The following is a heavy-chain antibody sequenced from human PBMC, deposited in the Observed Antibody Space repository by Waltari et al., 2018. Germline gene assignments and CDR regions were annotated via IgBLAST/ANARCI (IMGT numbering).Heavy chain of an antibody. V-gene: IGHV1-69*14. Sequence: QVQLVQSGAEVKKPGSSVKVSCKASGGTFSSYAISWVRQAPGQGLEWMGGIIPIFGTANYAQKFQGRVTITADKSTSTAYMELSSLRSEDTAVYYCARGYLAGGYCSGECWFDPWGQGTLVTVSS. J-gene: IGHJ5*02. CDR3: ARGYLAGGYCSGECWFDP. D-gene: IGHD2-15*01. CDR1: GGTFSSYA. CDR2: IIPIFGTA.